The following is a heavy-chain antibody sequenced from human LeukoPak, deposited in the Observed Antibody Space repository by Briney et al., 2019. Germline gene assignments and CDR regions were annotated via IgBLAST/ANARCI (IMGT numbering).Heavy chain of an antibody. CDR2: ISNNGGYT. CDR1: GFTFSSSA. CDR3: AKQLGYCSDGSCYFPY. D-gene: IGHD2-15*01. J-gene: IGHJ4*02. V-gene: IGHV3-23*01. Sequence: GGSLRLSCAASGFTFSSSAMSWVRQAPGKGQEWVSAISNNGGYTYYADSVQGRFTISRDNSKSTLCLQMNSLRAEDTAVYYCAKQLGYCSDGSCYFPYWGQGTLVTVSS.